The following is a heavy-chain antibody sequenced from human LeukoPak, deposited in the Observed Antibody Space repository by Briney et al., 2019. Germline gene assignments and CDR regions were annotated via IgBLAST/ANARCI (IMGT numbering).Heavy chain of an antibody. CDR2: ISSSSSTI. D-gene: IGHD4-17*01. J-gene: IGHJ4*02. V-gene: IGHV3-48*01. CDR3: AIDYGDYNFDY. CDR1: GFTFSSYS. Sequence: GGSLRLPCAASGFTFSSYSMNWVRQAPGKGLEWVSYISSSSSTIYYADSVKGRFTISRDNAKNSLYLQMNSLRAEDTAVYYCAIDYGDYNFDYWGQGTLVTVSS.